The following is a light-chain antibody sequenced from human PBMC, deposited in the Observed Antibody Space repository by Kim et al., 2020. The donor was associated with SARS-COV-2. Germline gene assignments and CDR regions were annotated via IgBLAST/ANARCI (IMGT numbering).Light chain of an antibody. CDR2: QDS. CDR1: KLGDKY. Sequence: SYELTQPPSVSVSPGQTASITCSGDKLGDKYACWYQKKPGQSPVMVIYQDSKRPSGIPERFSGSNSGNTATLTISGTQAMDEADYYFQAWDSSTVVFGGG. V-gene: IGLV3-1*01. CDR3: QAWDSSTVV. J-gene: IGLJ2*01.